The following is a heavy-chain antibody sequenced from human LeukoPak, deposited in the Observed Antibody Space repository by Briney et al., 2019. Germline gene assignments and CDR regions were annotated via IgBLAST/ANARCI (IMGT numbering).Heavy chain of an antibody. D-gene: IGHD1-14*01. CDR2: INPNSGGT. J-gene: IGHJ4*02. V-gene: IGHV1-2*02. CDR1: GYTFTDYY. Sequence: ASVKVSCKASGYTFTDYYMHWVRQAPGQGLEWMGWINPNSGGTNYAQKFQGRVTMTRDTSISTAYMELSRLRSDDTAVYYCARVLTRFGKKGLVYWGQGTLVTVSS. CDR3: ARVLTRFGKKGLVY.